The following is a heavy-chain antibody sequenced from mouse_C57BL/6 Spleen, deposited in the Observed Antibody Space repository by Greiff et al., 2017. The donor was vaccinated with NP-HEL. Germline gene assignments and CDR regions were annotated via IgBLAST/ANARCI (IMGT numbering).Heavy chain of an antibody. CDR2: INPNNGGT. CDR1: GYTFTDYY. D-gene: IGHD2-4*01. CDR3: ARSGAYDYDVLYYYAMDY. J-gene: IGHJ4*01. Sequence: EVQLQQSGPELVKPGASVKISCKASGYTFTDYYMNWVKQSHGKSLEWIGDINPNNGGTSYNQKFKGKATLTVDKSSSTAYMELRSLTSEDSAVYYCARSGAYDYDVLYYYAMDYWGQGTSVTVSS. V-gene: IGHV1-26*01.